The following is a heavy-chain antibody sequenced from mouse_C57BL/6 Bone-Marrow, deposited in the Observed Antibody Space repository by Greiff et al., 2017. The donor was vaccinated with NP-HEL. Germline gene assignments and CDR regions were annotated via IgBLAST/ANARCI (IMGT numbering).Heavy chain of an antibody. Sequence: VQLQQSGAELVRPGASVKMSCKASGYTFTSYRMHWVNQRPGQGLEWIGYINPSSGYTKYNQKFKDKATLTADKSSSTAYMHLSSLTSEDSAVYYCARTGGYFDDWGTGTTVTVSS. V-gene: IGHV1-4*01. CDR1: GYTFTSYR. J-gene: IGHJ1*03. CDR2: INPSSGYT. D-gene: IGHD4-1*01. CDR3: ARTGGYFDD.